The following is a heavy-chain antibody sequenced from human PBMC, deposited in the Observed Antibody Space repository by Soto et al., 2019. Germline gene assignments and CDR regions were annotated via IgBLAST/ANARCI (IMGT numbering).Heavy chain of an antibody. J-gene: IGHJ4*02. D-gene: IGHD2-15*01. CDR1: GGSFSGYY. Sequence: QVQLQQWGAGMLKPSETLSLTCAVYGGSFSGYYWSWIRQPPGKGLEWIGEINHSGSTNYNPSLKSRVTISVDTSKNQFSLKLSSVTAADTALYYCARQRGLRWSREIDYWGQGTLVTVSS. V-gene: IGHV4-34*01. CDR3: ARQRGLRWSREIDY. CDR2: INHSGST.